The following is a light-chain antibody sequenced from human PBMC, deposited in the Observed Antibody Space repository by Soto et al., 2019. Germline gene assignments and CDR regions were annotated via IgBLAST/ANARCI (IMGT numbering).Light chain of an antibody. J-gene: IGLJ3*02. Sequence: QSALTQPASVSGSPRQSITISCTGSSSDVGGYGYVSWYQQHPGKAPKLMIYEVVNRPSGVSNRFSGSKSGNTASLTISGLQAEDESDYYCSSYTTSSTWVFGGGTKLTVL. V-gene: IGLV2-14*01. CDR3: SSYTTSSTWV. CDR2: EVV. CDR1: SSDVGGYGY.